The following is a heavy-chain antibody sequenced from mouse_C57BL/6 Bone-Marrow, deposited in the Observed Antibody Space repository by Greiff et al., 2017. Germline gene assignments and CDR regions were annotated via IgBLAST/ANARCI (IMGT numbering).Heavy chain of an antibody. V-gene: IGHV14-4*01. CDR1: GFHIKDDY. CDR2: IDPENGDT. J-gene: IGHJ2*01. CDR3: TIYPFVDY. D-gene: IGHD2-3*01. Sequence: EVQLQPSGAELVRPGASVKLSCTASGFHIKDDYMHWVKQRPEQGLEWIGWIDPENGDTEYASTVPGKATISADTSSNTAYLQLSSLTSEYTAVYSCTIYPFVDYWGQGTTLTVSS.